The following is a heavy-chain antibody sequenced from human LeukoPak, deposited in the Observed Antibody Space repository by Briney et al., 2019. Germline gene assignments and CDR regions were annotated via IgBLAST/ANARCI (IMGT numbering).Heavy chain of an antibody. CDR1: GYSISSGYY. J-gene: IGHJ4*02. V-gene: IGHV4-38-2*02. CDR2: IYHSGST. Sequence: PSETLSLTCTVSGYSISSGYYWGWIRQPPGKGLEWIGSIYHSGSTYYNPSLKSRVTISVDMSKNQFSLKLSSVTAADTAVYYCARLGEHDYGDYEVNYWGQGTLVTVSS. D-gene: IGHD4-17*01. CDR3: ARLGEHDYGDYEVNY.